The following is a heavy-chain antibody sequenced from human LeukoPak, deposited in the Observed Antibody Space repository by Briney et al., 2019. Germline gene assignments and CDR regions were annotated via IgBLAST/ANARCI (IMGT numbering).Heavy chain of an antibody. CDR2: ISYDGSNK. CDR3: ARSTENPRHDFWSGYYTPYYYGMDV. D-gene: IGHD3-3*01. J-gene: IGHJ6*02. Sequence: PGRSLRLSCAASGFTFSSYGMHWVRQAPGKGLEWVAVISYDGSNKYYADSVKGRFTISRDNSKNTLYLQMNSLRAEDTAVHYCARSTENPRHDFWSGYYTPYYYGMDVWGQGTTVTVSS. V-gene: IGHV3-30*03. CDR1: GFTFSSYG.